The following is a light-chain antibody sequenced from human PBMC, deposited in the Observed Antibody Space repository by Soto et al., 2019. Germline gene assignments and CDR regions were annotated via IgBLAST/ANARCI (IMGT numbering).Light chain of an antibody. Sequence: QSALTQPPSASGSPGQSVTISCTGTNSDIGYYDYVCWYQQHPGKAPKLMIYEVSKRPSGVPDRFSGSRSGNTASLTVSGLLAEDEADYYCSSFAGSNNLVFGGGTKLTVL. V-gene: IGLV2-8*01. CDR3: SSFAGSNNLV. J-gene: IGLJ3*02. CDR2: EVS. CDR1: NSDIGYYDY.